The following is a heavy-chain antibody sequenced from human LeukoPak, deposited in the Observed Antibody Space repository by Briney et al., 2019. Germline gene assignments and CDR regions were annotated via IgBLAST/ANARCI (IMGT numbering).Heavy chain of an antibody. V-gene: IGHV3-11*01. CDR2: ITNSGGAI. CDR3: ARGVDILTASSAPHNWIDP. CDR1: GFTFSDYY. D-gene: IGHD3-9*01. J-gene: IGHJ5*02. Sequence: GGSLRLSCAASGFTFSDYYMSWIRQAPGKGLEWVSYITNSGGAIYYADSVKGRFTISRDNAKNSLYLQMNSLRAEDTAVYYCARGVDILTASSAPHNWIDPWGQGTLVTVSS.